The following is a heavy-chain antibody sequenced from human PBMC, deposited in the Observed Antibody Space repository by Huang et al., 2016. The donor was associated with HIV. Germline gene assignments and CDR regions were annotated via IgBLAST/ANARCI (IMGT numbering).Heavy chain of an antibody. CDR1: GFTFSNAW. V-gene: IGHV3-15*01. CDR3: TTFGYTKGDWDYYYYYMDV. Sequence: EVQLVESGGGLVKPGGSLRLSCAASGFTFSNAWMTWVRQAPGKGLECVDRIKSKADGGTTDYAAPVRGRFTISRDDSKNTLYLQMNSLKTEDTAVYYCTTFGYTKGDWDYYYYYMDVWGKGTTVTVSS. D-gene: IGHD2-21*01. J-gene: IGHJ6*03. CDR2: IKSKADGGTT.